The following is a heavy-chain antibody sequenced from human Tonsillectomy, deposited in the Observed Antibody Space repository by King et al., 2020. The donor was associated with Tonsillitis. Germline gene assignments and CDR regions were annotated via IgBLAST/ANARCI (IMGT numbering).Heavy chain of an antibody. J-gene: IGHJ3*02. CDR1: GGSISSGDDY. D-gene: IGHD3-3*01. CDR3: ARTSITIFGVVPYGAFDI. V-gene: IGHV4-30-4*01. CDR2: INYSGYT. Sequence: LQLQESVPGLVKPTQTLSLTGTVSGGSISSGDDYWRCICQPPRKVLQWIGYINYSGYTYYNPFLKSRVTISVDTSMNQFSLKLTSVTAADTAVYYCARTSITIFGVVPYGAFDIWGQGTMVTVSS.